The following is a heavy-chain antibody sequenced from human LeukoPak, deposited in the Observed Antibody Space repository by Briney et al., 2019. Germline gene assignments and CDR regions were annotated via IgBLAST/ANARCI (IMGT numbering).Heavy chain of an antibody. Sequence: GGSLRLSCAASGFTFSSYWMHWVRQAPGKGLVWVSRINSDGSSTSYADSVKGRFTISRDNAKNTLYPQMNSLRAEDTAVYYCARDPLWFGGLRVYWGQGTLVTVSS. CDR1: GFTFSSYW. CDR2: INSDGSST. V-gene: IGHV3-74*01. D-gene: IGHD3-10*01. CDR3: ARDPLWFGGLRVY. J-gene: IGHJ4*02.